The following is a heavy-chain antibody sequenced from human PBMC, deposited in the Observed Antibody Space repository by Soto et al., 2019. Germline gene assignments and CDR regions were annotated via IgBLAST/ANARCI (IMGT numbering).Heavy chain of an antibody. CDR2: IYYSGST. CDR3: ARVRPARSWYYWFDP. J-gene: IGHJ5*02. D-gene: IGHD6-13*01. CDR1: GGSISSGDYY. Sequence: QVQLQESGPGLVKPSQTLSLTCTVSGGSISSGDYYWSWIRQPPGKGLEWIGYIYYSGSTYYNPALKSRVTISVDTSKNQFSLKLSSVTAADTAVYYCARVRPARSWYYWFDPWGQGTLVTVSS. V-gene: IGHV4-30-4*01.